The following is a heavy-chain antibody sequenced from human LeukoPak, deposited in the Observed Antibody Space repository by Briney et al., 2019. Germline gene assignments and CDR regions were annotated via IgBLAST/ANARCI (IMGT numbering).Heavy chain of an antibody. CDR2: IYYSGST. V-gene: IGHV4-31*03. CDR1: GGSISGGGYY. J-gene: IGHJ4*02. CDR3: ARAGLRYSSGLPAYFDY. D-gene: IGHD6-19*01. Sequence: PSQTLSLTCTVSGGSISGGGYYWSWIRQHPGKGLEWIGYIYYSGSTYYNPSLKSRVTISVDTSKNQFSLKLSSVTAADTAVYYCARAGLRYSSGLPAYFDYWGQGTLVTVSS.